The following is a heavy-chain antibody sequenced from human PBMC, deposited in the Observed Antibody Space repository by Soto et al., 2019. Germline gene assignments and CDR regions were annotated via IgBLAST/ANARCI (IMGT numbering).Heavy chain of an antibody. D-gene: IGHD2-8*01. V-gene: IGHV4-30-4*01. Sequence: PSETLSLTCTVSGDSISSDGYHWSWIRQSPGKGLEWIGYIYNGGRTFYRPSLESRINMSLDATKNSYSLRLTSVTDADTAVYYCARAPVGMDSINFFDHWGQGILVTVSS. J-gene: IGHJ4*02. CDR1: GDSISSDGYH. CDR3: ARAPVGMDSINFFDH. CDR2: IYNGGRT.